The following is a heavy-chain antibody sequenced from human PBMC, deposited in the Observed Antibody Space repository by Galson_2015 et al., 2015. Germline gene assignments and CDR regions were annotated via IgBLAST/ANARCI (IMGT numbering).Heavy chain of an antibody. D-gene: IGHD2-2*01. J-gene: IGHJ6*02. Sequence: SLRLSCAASGFTFSSYAMHWVRQAPGKGLEWVAVISYDGSNKYYADSVKGRFTISRDNSKNTLYLQMNSLRAEDTAVYYCARGRGVPAAPEGDGDYYYYGMDVWGQGTTVTVSS. V-gene: IGHV3-30-3*01. CDR2: ISYDGSNK. CDR3: ARGRGVPAAPEGDGDYYYYGMDV. CDR1: GFTFSSYA.